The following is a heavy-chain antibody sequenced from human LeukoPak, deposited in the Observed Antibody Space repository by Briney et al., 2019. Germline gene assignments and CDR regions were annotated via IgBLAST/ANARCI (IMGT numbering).Heavy chain of an antibody. D-gene: IGHD6-13*01. Sequence: SETLSLTCAVSGYSISSGYYWGWIRQPPGRGLEWSGSNYHRGSTLYNPSLKSRVTISVDTSKTQFSLILSSVTAADTAVYYCARDTGSSSGGGSGMDVWGKGTTVTVSS. CDR3: ARDTGSSSGGGSGMDV. CDR2: NYHRGST. CDR1: GYSISSGYY. V-gene: IGHV4-38-2*02. J-gene: IGHJ6*04.